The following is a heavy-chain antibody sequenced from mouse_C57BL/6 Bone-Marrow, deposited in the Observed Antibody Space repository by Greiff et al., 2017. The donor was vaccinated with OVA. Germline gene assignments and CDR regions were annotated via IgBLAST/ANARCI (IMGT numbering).Heavy chain of an antibody. V-gene: IGHV1-69*01. D-gene: IGHD1-1*01. J-gene: IGHJ1*03. CDR1: GYTFTSYW. CDR2: IDPSDSYT. CDR3: ASDYGSSYDWYFDV. Sequence: QVQLQQPGAELVMPGASVKLSCKASGYTFTSYWMHWVKQRPGQGLEWIGEIDPSDSYTNYNQKFKGKSTLTVDKSSSTAYMQLSSLTSEDSAVYYCASDYGSSYDWYFDVWGTGTTVTVSS.